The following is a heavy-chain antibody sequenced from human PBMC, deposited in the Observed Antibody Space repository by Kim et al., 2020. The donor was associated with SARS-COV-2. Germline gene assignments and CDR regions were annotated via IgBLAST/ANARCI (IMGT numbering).Heavy chain of an antibody. D-gene: IGHD6-13*01. J-gene: IGHJ4*02. CDR3: ARAPHSSSWLPNFFDY. V-gene: IGHV1-69*01. Sequence: KFQGRVTMTADESTSTAYMELSSLRSEDTAVYYCARAPHSSSWLPNFFDYWGQGTLVTVSS.